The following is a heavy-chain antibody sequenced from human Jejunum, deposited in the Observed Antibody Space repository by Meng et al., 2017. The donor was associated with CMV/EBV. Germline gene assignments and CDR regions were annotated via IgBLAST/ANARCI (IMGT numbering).Heavy chain of an antibody. D-gene: IGHD3-10*01. Sequence: YWMDWVGQAPGKGLVWVSLINSDGSNTTYADSVKGRFTISRDNAKSTLYLQMSSLRAEDTAVYYCARATYDYGSGTNYYYYGMDVWGQGTTVTVSS. J-gene: IGHJ6*02. CDR1: YW. V-gene: IGHV3-74*01. CDR3: ARATYDYGSGTNYYYYGMDV. CDR2: INSDGSNT.